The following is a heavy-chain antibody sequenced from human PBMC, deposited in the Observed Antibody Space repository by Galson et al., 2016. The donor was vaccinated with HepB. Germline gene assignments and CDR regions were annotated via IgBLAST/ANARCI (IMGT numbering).Heavy chain of an antibody. CDR2: IYSDGRT. J-gene: IGHJ4*02. D-gene: IGHD3-16*01. V-gene: IGHV3-53*01. Sequence: SLRLSCAASGFSVSDDYMSWVRQAQGKGLEWVSIIYSDGRTYYADSVKGRFTISRDSTRNTLYLQMNSLSPDDTAVYYCARDTSSNMRADWWGQGTLVTVSS. CDR1: GFSVSDDY. CDR3: ARDTSSNMRADW.